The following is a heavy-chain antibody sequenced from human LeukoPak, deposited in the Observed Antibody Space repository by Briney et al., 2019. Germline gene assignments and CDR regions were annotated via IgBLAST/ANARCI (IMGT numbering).Heavy chain of an antibody. CDR1: GGSFSGYY. CDR2: INHSGST. CDR3: ARVGGYSYGSFDY. V-gene: IGHV4-34*09. D-gene: IGHD5-18*01. J-gene: IGHJ4*02. Sequence: SSETLSLTCAVYGGSFSGYYWSWIRQPPGKGLEWIGEINHSGSTNYNPSLKSRVTISVDTSKNQFSLKLSSVTAADTAVYYCARVGGYSYGSFDYWGQGTLVTVSS.